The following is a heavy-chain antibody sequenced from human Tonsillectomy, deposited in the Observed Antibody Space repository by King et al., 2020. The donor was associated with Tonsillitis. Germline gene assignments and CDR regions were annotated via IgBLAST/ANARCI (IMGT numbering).Heavy chain of an antibody. CDR1: GFTFDDYA. CDR2: ISWNSGSI. D-gene: IGHD2-15*01. V-gene: IGHV3-9*01. CDR3: AKDWGPGESLQRSGAPGKHYYYGMAV. Sequence: QLVQSGGGLVQPGRSLRLSCAASGFTFDDYAMHWVRQAPGKGLEWVSGISWNSGSIGYADSVKGRFTISRDNAKNSLYLQMNSLRAEDTALYYCAKDWGPGESLQRSGAPGKHYYYGMAVWGQGTTVTVSS. J-gene: IGHJ6*02.